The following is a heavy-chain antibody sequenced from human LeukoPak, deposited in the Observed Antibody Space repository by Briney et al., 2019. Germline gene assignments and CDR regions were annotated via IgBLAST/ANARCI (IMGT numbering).Heavy chain of an antibody. V-gene: IGHV5-51*01. CDR1: VYSFSNYW. CDR2: IYPGDSDT. CDR3: ARRVGLVGLYYFDY. D-gene: IGHD1-26*01. J-gene: IGHJ4*02. Sequence: GESLKISCKASVYSFSNYWIGWVRQMPGKGLEWMGIIYPGDSDTRYSPSFQGQVTISADKSINTAYLEWSSLKASDTAMYYCARRVGLVGLYYFDYWGQGTLATVSS.